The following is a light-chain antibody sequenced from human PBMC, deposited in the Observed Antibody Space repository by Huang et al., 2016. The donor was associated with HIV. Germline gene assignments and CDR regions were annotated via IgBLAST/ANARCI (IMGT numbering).Light chain of an antibody. CDR1: QNVNKY. Sequence: DIQMTQSPPSLSASVGDSVTIACRASQNVNKYLNWYQQKPGQAPRLLIFAASRLRSGVPSRFSGSGSGTDFTLTISSLQLEDFAAYYCQQRFSTTSTFGQGTRLDIK. J-gene: IGKJ5*01. CDR3: QQRFSTTST. CDR2: AAS. V-gene: IGKV1-39*01.